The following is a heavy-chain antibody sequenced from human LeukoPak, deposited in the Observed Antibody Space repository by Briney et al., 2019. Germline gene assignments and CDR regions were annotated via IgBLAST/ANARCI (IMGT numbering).Heavy chain of an antibody. CDR2: IYYSGST. J-gene: IGHJ4*02. CDR1: GGSISSGGYY. D-gene: IGHD3-22*01. V-gene: IGHV4-31*03. Sequence: PSQTLSLTCTVSGGSISSGGYYWSWIRQHPGKGLEWIGYIYYSGSTYYNPSLKSRVTISEDTSKNQFSLKLSSVTAADTAVYYCARDRGGMRYYDSSPYFDYWGQGTLVTVSS. CDR3: ARDRGGMRYYDSSPYFDY.